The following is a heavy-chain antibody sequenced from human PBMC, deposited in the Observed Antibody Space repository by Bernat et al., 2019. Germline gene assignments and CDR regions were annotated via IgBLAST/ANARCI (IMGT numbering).Heavy chain of an antibody. V-gene: IGHV4-34*01. CDR1: GGSFSGYY. J-gene: IGHJ6*03. CDR3: ARKHTVTTIYDYYMDV. CDR2: INHSGST. Sequence: QVQLQQWGAGLLKPSETLSLTCAVYGGSFSGYYWSWIRQPPGKGLEWIGEINHSGSTNYNPSLKSRVTISVDTSKNQFSLKLSSVTAADTAVYYCARKHTVTTIYDYYMDVWGKGTTVTVSS. D-gene: IGHD4-11*01.